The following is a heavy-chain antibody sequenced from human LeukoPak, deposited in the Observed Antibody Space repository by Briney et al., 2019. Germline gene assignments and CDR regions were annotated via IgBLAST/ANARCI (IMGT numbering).Heavy chain of an antibody. V-gene: IGHV1-46*01. J-gene: IGHJ3*02. Sequence: ASVKVSCKASGYTFTSYGISWVRQAPGQGLEWMGIINPSGGSTSYAQKFQGRVTMTRDMSTSTVYMELSSLRSEDTAVYYCAIPRIAAAGTDAFDIWGQGTMVTVSS. CDR1: GYTFTSYG. D-gene: IGHD6-13*01. CDR2: INPSGGST. CDR3: AIPRIAAAGTDAFDI.